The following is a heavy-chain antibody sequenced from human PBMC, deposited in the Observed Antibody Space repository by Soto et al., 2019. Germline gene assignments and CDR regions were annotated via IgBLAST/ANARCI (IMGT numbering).Heavy chain of an antibody. CDR1: GFTFSNNN. CDR2: LSGNGRSA. V-gene: IGHV3-23*01. D-gene: IGHD3-22*01. J-gene: IGHJ4*02. Sequence: GGCLGRSWVSFGFTFSNNNMSWVRRAPGKGLEWVSSLSGNGRSAYYADSVKGRFTISRDNAKNTLNLQMNSLRVEDTAVYFCAKGGIPMIVVATATFYFASWGQGSLVTVSS. CDR3: AKGGIPMIVVATATFYFAS.